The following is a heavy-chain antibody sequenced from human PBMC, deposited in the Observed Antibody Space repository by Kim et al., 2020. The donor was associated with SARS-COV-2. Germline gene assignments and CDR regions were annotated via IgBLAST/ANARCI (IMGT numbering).Heavy chain of an antibody. Sequence: RFTISRDNAKNSLYLQMNSLRAEDTALYYCAAGFGELLGDYYYYYGMDVWGQGTTVTVSS. V-gene: IGHV3-9*01. J-gene: IGHJ6*02. D-gene: IGHD3-10*01. CDR3: AAGFGELLGDYYYYYGMDV.